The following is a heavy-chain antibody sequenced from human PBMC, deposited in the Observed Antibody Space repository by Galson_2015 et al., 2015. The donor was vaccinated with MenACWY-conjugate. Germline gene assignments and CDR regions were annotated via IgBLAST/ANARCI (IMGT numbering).Heavy chain of an antibody. D-gene: IGHD6-19*01. J-gene: IGHJ4*02. CDR3: ARWVAVKMIEY. V-gene: IGHV4-59*01. CDR2: IHYSGST. CDR1: CASLSNDY. Sequence: SGTLSPPLSVSCASLSNDYLGLSPPPPGEGMGGDGYIHYSGSTKYNPSLKTRITMSLDTSENQFSLKLSSVTAADTAVYYCARWVAVKMIEYCGQGTLVTVSS.